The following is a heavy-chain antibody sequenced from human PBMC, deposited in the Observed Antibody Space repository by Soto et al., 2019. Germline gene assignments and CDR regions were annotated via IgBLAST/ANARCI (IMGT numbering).Heavy chain of an antibody. CDR2: ISSSSSYI. D-gene: IGHD1-26*01. J-gene: IGHJ6*02. CDR3: ARDRSIVGATTGDYYYGMDD. CDR1: GFTFSSYS. V-gene: IGHV3-21*01. Sequence: EVQLVESGGGLVKPGGSLRLSCAASGFTFSSYSMNWVRQAPGKGLEWVSSISSSSSYIYYADSVKGRFTISRDNAKNSLYLQMNRLRAEDTAVYYCARDRSIVGATTGDYYYGMDDWGQGTTVTVSS.